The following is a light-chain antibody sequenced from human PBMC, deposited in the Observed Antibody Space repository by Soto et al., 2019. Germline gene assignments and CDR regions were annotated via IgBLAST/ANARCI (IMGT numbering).Light chain of an antibody. J-gene: IGLJ3*02. V-gene: IGLV1-44*01. Sequence: QSVLTQPPSASGTPGQRVTISCSGSSSNIGSNTVNWYQQLPGTAPKLLIYSNNHRPSGVPDRFSGSKSGTSASLAISGLQSEDEADYYCAHWHDSLSGWVFGGGTKLTVI. CDR2: SNN. CDR1: SSNIGSNT. CDR3: AHWHDSLSGWV.